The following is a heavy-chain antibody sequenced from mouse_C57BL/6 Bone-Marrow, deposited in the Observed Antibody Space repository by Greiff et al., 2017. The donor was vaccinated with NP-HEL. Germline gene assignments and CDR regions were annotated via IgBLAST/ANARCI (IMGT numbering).Heavy chain of an antibody. V-gene: IGHV3-6*01. J-gene: IGHJ3*01. Sequence: EVKLQESGPGLVKPSQSLSLTCSVTGYSITSGYYWNWIRQFPGNKLEWMGYISYDGSNNYNPSLKNRISITRDTSKNQFFLKLNSVTTEDTATYYCARGNYDYAWFAYWGQGTLVTVSA. CDR2: ISYDGSN. D-gene: IGHD2-4*01. CDR1: GYSITSGYY. CDR3: ARGNYDYAWFAY.